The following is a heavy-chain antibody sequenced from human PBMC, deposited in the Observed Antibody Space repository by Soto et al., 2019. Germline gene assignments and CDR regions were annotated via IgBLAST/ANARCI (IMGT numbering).Heavy chain of an antibody. CDR3: ARLRDGSNHFNFDP. CDR1: GGSISSSGHY. CDR2: IFCTGNP. Sequence: PSETLSLTCTVPGGSISSSGHYWSWIRQHPGKGLEWMGYIFCTGNPYYNPSLKSRLILSVDTSKNQFSLKLSSVTAADTAVYYCARLRDGSNHFNFDPWGLGTLVTVSS. V-gene: IGHV4-31*03. D-gene: IGHD1-20*01. J-gene: IGHJ5*02.